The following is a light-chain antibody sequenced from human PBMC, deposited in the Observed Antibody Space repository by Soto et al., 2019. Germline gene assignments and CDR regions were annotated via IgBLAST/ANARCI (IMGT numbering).Light chain of an antibody. V-gene: IGLV2-14*01. CDR1: SSDVGGYNY. Sequence: QSALTQPASVSGSTGQSITISCTGTSSDVGGYNYVSWYQQHPGKAPKLMIYEVSHRPSGVSDRFSGSKSGNTASLTISGLLAEDEADYSCSSYASSSTLVLFGGGTKVTVL. J-gene: IGLJ2*01. CDR3: SSYASSSTLVL. CDR2: EVS.